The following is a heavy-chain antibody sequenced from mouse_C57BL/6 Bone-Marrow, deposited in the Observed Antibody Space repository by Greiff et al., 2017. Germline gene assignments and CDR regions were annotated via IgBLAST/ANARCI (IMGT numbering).Heavy chain of an antibody. CDR2: IDPSDSYT. Sequence: QVQLKQPGAELVRPGTSVKLSCKASGYTFTSYWMHWVKQRPGQGLEWIGVIDPSDSYTNYNQKFKGKATLTVDPSSSTAYMQLSSLTSEDSAVYYCAREGYYGSSGDYWGQGTTLTVSS. D-gene: IGHD1-1*01. CDR3: AREGYYGSSGDY. CDR1: GYTFTSYW. J-gene: IGHJ2*01. V-gene: IGHV1-59*01.